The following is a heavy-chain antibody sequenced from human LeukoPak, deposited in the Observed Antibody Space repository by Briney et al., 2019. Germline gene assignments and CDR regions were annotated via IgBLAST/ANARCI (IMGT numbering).Heavy chain of an antibody. J-gene: IGHJ4*02. CDR3: ARGRLGAYYFDY. D-gene: IGHD3-16*01. Sequence: PGGSLRLSCAASGFTFSSYAMHWVRQAPGKGLEWVAVISYDGSNKYYADSVKGRFTISRDNSKNTLYLQMNSLRAEDTAVYYCARGRLGAYYFDYWGLGTLVTVSS. CDR1: GFTFSSYA. V-gene: IGHV3-30-3*01. CDR2: ISYDGSNK.